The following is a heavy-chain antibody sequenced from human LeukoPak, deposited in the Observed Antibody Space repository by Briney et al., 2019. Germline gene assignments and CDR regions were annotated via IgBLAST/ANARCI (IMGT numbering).Heavy chain of an antibody. CDR3: AKDREGSGRFDY. D-gene: IGHD6-19*01. V-gene: IGHV3-66*02. J-gene: IGHJ4*02. CDR2: IYSGGST. CDR1: EFSVGSNY. Sequence: GGSLRLSCAASEFSVGSNYMTWVRQAPGKGLEWVSLIYSGGSTYYADSVKGRFTISRDNSKNTLYLQMNSLRAEDTAVYYCAKDREGSGRFDYWGQGTLVTVSS.